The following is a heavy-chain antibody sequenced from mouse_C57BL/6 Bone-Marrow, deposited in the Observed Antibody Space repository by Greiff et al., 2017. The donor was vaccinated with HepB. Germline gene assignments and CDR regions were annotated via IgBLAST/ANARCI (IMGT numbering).Heavy chain of an antibody. CDR2: LYPGDGDT. V-gene: IGHV1-80*01. CDR1: GYAFSSYW. D-gene: IGHD1-1*01. J-gene: IGHJ1*03. CDR3: ARLPPITTVVATDWYFDV. Sequence: QVQLKESGAELVKPGASVKISCKASGYAFSSYWMNWVKQRPGKGLEWIGQLYPGDGDTNYNGKFKGKATLTADKSSSTAYMQLSSLTSEDSAVYFCARLPPITTVVATDWYFDVWGTGTTVTVSS.